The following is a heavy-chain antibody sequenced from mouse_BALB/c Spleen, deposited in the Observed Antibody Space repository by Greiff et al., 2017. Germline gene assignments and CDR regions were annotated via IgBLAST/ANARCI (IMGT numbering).Heavy chain of an antibody. CDR3: ARRKWLQYAMDY. Sequence: EVQLVESGAELVKPGASVKLSCTASGFNIKDTYMHWVKQRPEQGLEWIGRIDPANGNTQYDPKFQGKATITADTSSNTAYLQLSSLTSEDTAVYYCARRKWLQYAMDYWGQGTSVTVSS. CDR2: IDPANGNT. V-gene: IGHV14-3*02. D-gene: IGHD2-2*01. J-gene: IGHJ4*01. CDR1: GFNIKDTY.